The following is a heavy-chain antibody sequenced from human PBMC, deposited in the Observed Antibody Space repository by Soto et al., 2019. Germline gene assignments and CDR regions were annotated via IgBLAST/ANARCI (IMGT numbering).Heavy chain of an antibody. CDR3: RKPSPTVTTPYFDY. J-gene: IGHJ4*02. D-gene: IGHD4-17*01. Sequence: PGGSLRLSCAASGFTFSSYGMHWVRQAPGKGLEWVAVISYDGSNKYYADSVKGRFTISRDNSKNTLYLQMNSLRAEDTAVYYCRKPSPTVTTPYFDYWGQGTLVTVSS. CDR2: ISYDGSNK. CDR1: GFTFSSYG. V-gene: IGHV3-30*03.